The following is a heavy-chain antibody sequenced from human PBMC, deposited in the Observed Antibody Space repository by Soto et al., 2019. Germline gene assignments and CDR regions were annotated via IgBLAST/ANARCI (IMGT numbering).Heavy chain of an antibody. CDR1: GFTFNSYA. Sequence: GGSLRLSCAASGFTFNSYAMSWVRQAPGKGLEWVLAISATGDSTYYSDSVKGRSTISRDNSKNTLSLQMSSLRAEDTALYYCAKRGARGSSWPFDFWGQGTLVTVSS. CDR3: AKRGARGSSWPFDF. V-gene: IGHV3-23*01. CDR2: ISATGDST. J-gene: IGHJ4*02. D-gene: IGHD6-13*01.